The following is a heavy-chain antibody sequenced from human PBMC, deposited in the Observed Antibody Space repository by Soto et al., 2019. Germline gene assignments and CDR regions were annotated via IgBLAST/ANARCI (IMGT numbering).Heavy chain of an antibody. V-gene: IGHV3-30*19. D-gene: IGHD2-15*01. CDR3: SATATHPNYYYGMDV. Sequence: GGSLRLSCAASGFTFSSYGMHWVRQAPGKGLEWVAVISYDGSNKYYADSVKGRFTISRDNSKNTLYLQMNSLRAEDTAVYYCSATATHPNYYYGMDVWGQGTTVTVSS. J-gene: IGHJ6*02. CDR2: ISYDGSNK. CDR1: GFTFSSYG.